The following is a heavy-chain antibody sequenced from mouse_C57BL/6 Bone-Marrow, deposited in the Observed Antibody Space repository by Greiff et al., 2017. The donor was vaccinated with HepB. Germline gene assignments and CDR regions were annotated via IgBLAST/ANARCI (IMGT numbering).Heavy chain of an antibody. D-gene: IGHD2-1*01. CDR3: TVYGNYFDY. J-gene: IGHJ2*01. CDR1: GYTFTDYE. Sequence: QVQLQQSGAELVRPGASVTLSCKASGYTFTDYEMHWVKQTPVHGLEWIGAIDPETGGTAYNQKFKGKAILTADKSSSTAYMELRSLTSEDSAVYYCTVYGNYFDYWGQGTTLTVSS. V-gene: IGHV1-15*01. CDR2: IDPETGGT.